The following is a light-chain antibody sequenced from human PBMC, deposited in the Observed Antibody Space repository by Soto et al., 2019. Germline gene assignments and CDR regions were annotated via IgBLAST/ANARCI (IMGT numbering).Light chain of an antibody. V-gene: IGLV2-14*01. CDR3: SSYTSSGTLV. CDR1: SSDVGSYDY. CDR2: EVS. Sequence: QSALTHPASVSGSPGQSITISCTGTSSDVGSYDYLSWYQHHPGKAPKLIIYEVSNRPSGVSNRFSGSKSGNTASLTISGLQAEDEADYYCSSYTSSGTLVFGGGTQLTVL. J-gene: IGLJ2*01.